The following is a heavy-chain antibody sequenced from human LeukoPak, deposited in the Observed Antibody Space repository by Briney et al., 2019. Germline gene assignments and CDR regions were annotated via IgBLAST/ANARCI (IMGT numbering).Heavy chain of an antibody. J-gene: IGHJ4*02. CDR1: GFTLSNYA. D-gene: IGHD2-15*01. CDR2: ISGSDGSA. Sequence: GGSLRLSCTASGFTLSNYAMSWVRQAPGKGLEWVSTISGSDGSAYYADSVKGRFTISRDNSKNTLYLQMNSLRVEDTAIYYCAKGRGCCTGGSCYSDYWGQGTLVTVSS. CDR3: AKGRGCCTGGSCYSDY. V-gene: IGHV3-23*01.